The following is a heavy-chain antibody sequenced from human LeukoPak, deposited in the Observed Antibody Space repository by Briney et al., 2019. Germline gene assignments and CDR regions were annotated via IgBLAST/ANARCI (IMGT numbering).Heavy chain of an antibody. J-gene: IGHJ4*02. CDR2: IKTKVDGGTA. V-gene: IGHV3-15*01. D-gene: IGHD2/OR15-2a*01. CDR3: ATGNMYF. CDR1: GFTFSNTW. Sequence: GGSLRLSCAASGFTFSNTWMSWVRQAPGKGLEWVGRIKTKVDGGTADYGTVVKGRFNISRDDSQNTLFLQVDSLKTEDTAVYYCATGNMYFWGQGILVIVSS.